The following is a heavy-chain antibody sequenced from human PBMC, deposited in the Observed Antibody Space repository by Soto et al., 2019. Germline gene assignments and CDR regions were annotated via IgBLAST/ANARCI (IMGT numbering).Heavy chain of an antibody. J-gene: IGHJ4*02. CDR1: GYTFTGYY. D-gene: IGHD1-26*01. V-gene: IGHV1-3*01. Sequence: GASVKVSCKASGYTFTGYYMHWVRQAPGQGLEWMGWINAGNGNTKYSQKFQGRVTITRDTSASTAYMELSSLKSEDTAVYYCARDGGSYFDYFDYWGQGTLVTVSS. CDR3: ARDGGSYFDYFDY. CDR2: INAGNGNT.